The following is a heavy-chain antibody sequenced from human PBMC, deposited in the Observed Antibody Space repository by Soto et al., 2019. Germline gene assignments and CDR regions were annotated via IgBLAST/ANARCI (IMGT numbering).Heavy chain of an antibody. CDR2: IWYDGSNK. Sequence: GGSLRLSCAASGFTFSSYGMHWVRQAPGKGLEWVAVIWYDGSNKYYADSVKGRFTISRDNSKNTLYLQMNSLRAEDTAVYYCARGVYDFWSGLGYYFDSWGQGPLVTVSS. D-gene: IGHD3-3*01. V-gene: IGHV3-33*01. CDR1: GFTFSSYG. CDR3: ARGVYDFWSGLGYYFDS. J-gene: IGHJ4*02.